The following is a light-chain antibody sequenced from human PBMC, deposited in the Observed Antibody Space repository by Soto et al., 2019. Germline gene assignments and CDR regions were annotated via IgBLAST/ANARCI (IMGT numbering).Light chain of an antibody. V-gene: IGKV1-17*01. CDR3: QQHNSFSIT. Sequence: DIQMPQSPSSLSASVADRVTITGRASQRISNYLDWYQQKPGKAPKLLIYAASSLQIGVPSRFSGSGSGTEFTLTINSLQADDFATYYCQQHNSFSITFGQGTRLEIK. J-gene: IGKJ5*01. CDR2: AAS. CDR1: QRISNY.